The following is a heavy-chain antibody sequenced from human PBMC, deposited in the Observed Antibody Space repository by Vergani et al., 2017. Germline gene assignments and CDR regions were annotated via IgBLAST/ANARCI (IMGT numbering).Heavy chain of an antibody. CDR2: ISGSGGST. CDR3: VRVPDYVWGSPFDY. J-gene: IGHJ4*02. Sequence: EVQLLESGGGLVQPGGSLRLSCAASGFTFSSYAMSWVRQAPGKGLEWVSAISGSGGSTYYADSVKGRFTISRDNSKNTLYLQMNSLRAEDTAVYYCVRVPDYVWGSPFDYWGQGTLVTVSS. CDR1: GFTFSSYA. D-gene: IGHD3-16*01. V-gene: IGHV3-23*01.